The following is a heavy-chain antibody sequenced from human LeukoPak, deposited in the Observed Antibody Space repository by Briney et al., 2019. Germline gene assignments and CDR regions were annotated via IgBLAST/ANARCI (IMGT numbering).Heavy chain of an antibody. V-gene: IGHV3-74*01. J-gene: IGHJ3*02. CDR1: EFTFSSYG. CDR2: ISPDGDST. CDR3: ARDPDGSLPAFDI. Sequence: PGGSLRLSCAASEFTFSSYGMDWVRQAPGKGLVWVSRISPDGDSTNYADSVQGRFTVSRDNAKNTLYLQMNSLRAEDTAVYYCARDPDGSLPAFDIWGQGTLVTVSS.